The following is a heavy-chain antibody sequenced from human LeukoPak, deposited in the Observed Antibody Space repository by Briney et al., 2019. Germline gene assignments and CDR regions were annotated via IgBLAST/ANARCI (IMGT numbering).Heavy chain of an antibody. Sequence: SETLSLTCTVYGGSISSYYWSWIRQPAGKGLEWIGRIYTSGSTNYNPSLKSRVTMSVDTSKNQFSLKLSSVTAADTAVYYCARALGYCSSTSCDLRYFDLWGRGTLVTVSS. CDR1: GGSISSYY. CDR2: IYTSGST. CDR3: ARALGYCSSTSCDLRYFDL. V-gene: IGHV4-4*07. J-gene: IGHJ2*01. D-gene: IGHD2-2*01.